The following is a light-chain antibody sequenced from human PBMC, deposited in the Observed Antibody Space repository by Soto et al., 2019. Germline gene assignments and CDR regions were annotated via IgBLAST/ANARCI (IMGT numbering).Light chain of an antibody. CDR3: QQYNNWPLT. CDR2: GTS. J-gene: IGKJ4*01. Sequence: EIVMTQSPATLSVSPGERSTLSCRASQSVSSNLASYQQKPGQTPRLLIYGTSTRATGIPARFSGSGSGTEFTLTISSLHSEDFAVYYCQQYNNWPLTFGGGTKVEIK. CDR1: QSVSSN. V-gene: IGKV3-15*01.